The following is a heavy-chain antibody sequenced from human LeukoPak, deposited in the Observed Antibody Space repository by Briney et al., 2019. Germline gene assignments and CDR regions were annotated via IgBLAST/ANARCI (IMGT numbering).Heavy chain of an antibody. CDR2: IIPIFGTA. Sequence: SVTVSCTTSGYTFTSYYIHWVRQAPGQGLEWMGGIIPIFGTANYAQKFQGRVTITADESTSTAYMELSSLRSEDTAVYYCARDLQVMSSGWYGPHWGQGTLVTVSS. D-gene: IGHD6-19*01. CDR3: ARDLQVMSSGWYGPH. CDR1: GYTFTSYY. V-gene: IGHV1-69*13. J-gene: IGHJ4*02.